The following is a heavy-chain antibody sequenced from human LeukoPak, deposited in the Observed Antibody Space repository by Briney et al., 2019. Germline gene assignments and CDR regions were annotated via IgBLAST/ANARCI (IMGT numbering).Heavy chain of an antibody. CDR3: ARRSYYDSSASDDAFDI. V-gene: IGHV1-2*04. Sequence: ASVKVSCKASGYTFTGYYMHWVRQAPGQGLEWMGWINPNSGGTNYAQKFQGWVTMTRDTSISTAYMELSRLRSDDTAVYYCARRSYYDSSASDDAFDIWGQGTMVTVSS. CDR2: INPNSGGT. D-gene: IGHD3-22*01. CDR1: GYTFTGYY. J-gene: IGHJ3*02.